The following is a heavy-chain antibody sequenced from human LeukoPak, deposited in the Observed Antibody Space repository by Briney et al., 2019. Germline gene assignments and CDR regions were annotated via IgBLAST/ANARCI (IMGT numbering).Heavy chain of an antibody. CDR3: ARDPYSGSYSDYYYYYMDV. J-gene: IGHJ6*03. CDR2: INHSGST. V-gene: IGHV4-34*01. Sequence: PSETLSLTCAVYGGSFSGYYWSWIRQPPGKGLEWIGEINHSGSTNYNPSLKSRVTISVDTSKNQFSLKLSSVTAEDTAVYYCARDPYSGSYSDYYYYYMDVWGKGTTVTVSS. D-gene: IGHD1-26*01. CDR1: GGSFSGYY.